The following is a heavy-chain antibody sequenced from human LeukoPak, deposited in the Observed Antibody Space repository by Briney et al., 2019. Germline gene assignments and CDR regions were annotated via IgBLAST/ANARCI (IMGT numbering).Heavy chain of an antibody. J-gene: IGHJ3*02. Sequence: SQTLSLTCAISGDSVSSNSATWNWIRQSPSRGLEWLGRTYSRSKWYNEYAVSVRSRITINPDTSKNQFPLQLNSVTPEDTAVYYCARVGGHSGTYYDGFDIWGQGTMVTVSS. CDR3: ARVGGHSGTYYDGFDI. D-gene: IGHD1-26*01. CDR2: TYSRSKWYN. V-gene: IGHV6-1*01. CDR1: GDSVSSNSAT.